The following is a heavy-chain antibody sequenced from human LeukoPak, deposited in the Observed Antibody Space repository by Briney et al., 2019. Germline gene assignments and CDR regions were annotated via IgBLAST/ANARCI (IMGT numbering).Heavy chain of an antibody. CDR2: INPNSGGT. V-gene: IGHV1-2*02. CDR1: GYTFTGYY. Sequence: ASVKVSCKASGYTFTGYYMHWVRQAPGQGLEWMGWINPNSGGTNYAQKFQGRVTMTRDTSISTADMELSRLRAPDTAVLYCAKNIFYGDPKSGFDYWGQGTLVTVSS. D-gene: IGHD4-17*01. J-gene: IGHJ4*02. CDR3: AKNIFYGDPKSGFDY.